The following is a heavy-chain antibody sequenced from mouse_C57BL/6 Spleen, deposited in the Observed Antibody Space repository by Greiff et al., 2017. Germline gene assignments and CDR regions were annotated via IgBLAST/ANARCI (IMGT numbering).Heavy chain of an antibody. Sequence: QVQLQQPGAELVMPGASVKLSCKASGSTFTSYWMHWVKQRPGQGLEWIGEIDPSDSYTNYNQKFKGKSTLTVDKSSSTAYMQLSSLTSEDSAVYYCARRRWLLLFAYWGQGTLVTVSA. CDR1: GSTFTSYW. D-gene: IGHD2-3*01. J-gene: IGHJ3*01. V-gene: IGHV1-69*01. CDR3: ARRRWLLLFAY. CDR2: IDPSDSYT.